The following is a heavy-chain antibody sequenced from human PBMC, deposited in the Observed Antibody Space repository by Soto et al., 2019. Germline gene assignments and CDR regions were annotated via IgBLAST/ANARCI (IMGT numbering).Heavy chain of an antibody. Sequence: SETLSLTCTVSGGSVSSGSYYWSWIRQPPGKGLEWIGYIYYSGSTNYNPSLKSRVTISVDTSKNQFSLKLSSVTAADTAVYYCARESAYYYDSSGYSPYYYYYYGMDVWGQGTTVTVSS. CDR2: IYYSGST. J-gene: IGHJ6*02. CDR3: ARESAYYYDSSGYSPYYYYYYGMDV. V-gene: IGHV4-61*01. D-gene: IGHD3-22*01. CDR1: GGSVSSGSYY.